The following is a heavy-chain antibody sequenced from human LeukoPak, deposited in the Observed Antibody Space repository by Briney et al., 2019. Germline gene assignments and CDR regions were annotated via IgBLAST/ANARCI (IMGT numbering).Heavy chain of an antibody. Sequence: ASVKVSCKASGYTFTGYYMHWVRQAPGQGLEWMGWINPNSGGTNYAQKFQGRVTMTRDTSIRTAYMELSRLRSDDTAVYYCARERGSTSSGWFDPWGQGTLVTVSS. CDR1: GYTFTGYY. D-gene: IGHD2-2*01. CDR3: ARERGSTSSGWFDP. J-gene: IGHJ5*02. V-gene: IGHV1-2*02. CDR2: INPNSGGT.